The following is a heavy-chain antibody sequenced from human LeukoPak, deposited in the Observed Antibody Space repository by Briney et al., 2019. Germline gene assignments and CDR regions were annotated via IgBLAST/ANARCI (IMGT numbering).Heavy chain of an antibody. J-gene: IGHJ4*02. CDR3: ARDSYAIGEYYFDY. Sequence: GGSLRLSCAASGFTFSSYSMNWVRQAPGKGLEWVSSISSSSSYIYYADSVKGRFTISRDNSKNTLYLQMNSLRAEDTAVYYCARDSYAIGEYYFDYWGQGTLVTVSS. V-gene: IGHV3-21*01. D-gene: IGHD2-8*01. CDR2: ISSSSSYI. CDR1: GFTFSSYS.